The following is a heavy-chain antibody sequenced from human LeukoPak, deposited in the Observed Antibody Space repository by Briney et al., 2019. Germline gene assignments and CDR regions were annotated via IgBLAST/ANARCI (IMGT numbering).Heavy chain of an antibody. V-gene: IGHV4-34*01. D-gene: IGHD3-16*02. J-gene: IGHJ6*03. Sequence: SETLSLTCAVYGGSFSGYYWSWIRQPPGKGLEWIGEINHSGSTNYNPSLKSRVTISADTSKNQFSLKLSSVTAADTAVYYCARNRRSYRYMDVWGKGTTVTISS. CDR1: GGSFSGYY. CDR3: ARNRRSYRYMDV. CDR2: INHSGST.